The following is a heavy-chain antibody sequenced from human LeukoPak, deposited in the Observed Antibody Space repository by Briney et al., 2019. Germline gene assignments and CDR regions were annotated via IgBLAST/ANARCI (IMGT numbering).Heavy chain of an antibody. V-gene: IGHV3-23*01. Sequence: GGSLRLSCAASGVSFSSYAMSWVRQAPGKGLEWVSAISGSGGSTYYADSVKGRFTISRDNSKNTLYLQMNSLRAEDTAVYYCAKDRLPGATPDYFDYWGQGTLVTVSS. CDR1: GVSFSSYA. D-gene: IGHD1-26*01. J-gene: IGHJ4*02. CDR3: AKDRLPGATPDYFDY. CDR2: ISGSGGST.